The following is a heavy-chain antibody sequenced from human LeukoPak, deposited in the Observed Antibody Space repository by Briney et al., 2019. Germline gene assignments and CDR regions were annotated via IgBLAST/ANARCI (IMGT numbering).Heavy chain of an antibody. CDR2: IKGDGIST. Sequence: GGSLRLSCAASGFDFSSNWMDSVRHAPGQGLVWVSRIKGDGISTNYADSGKSRFTFTRDIAKNTLYLQMNSLRAEDTGVYYCAKDHYWSIDYWGRGTLVTVSS. V-gene: IGHV3-74*01. J-gene: IGHJ4*02. CDR1: GFDFSSNW. D-gene: IGHD3-3*01. CDR3: AKDHYWSIDY.